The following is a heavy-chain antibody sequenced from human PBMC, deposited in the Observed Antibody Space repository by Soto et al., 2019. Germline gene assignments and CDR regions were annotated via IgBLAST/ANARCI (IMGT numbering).Heavy chain of an antibody. Sequence: GGSLRLSCAASGFTFSSYAMHWVRQAPGKGLEWVAVISYDGSNKYYADSVKGRFTISRDNSKNTLHLQMNSLRAEDTAVYYCARNNDYGSGSYCAFDIWGQGTMVTVSS. J-gene: IGHJ3*02. CDR2: ISYDGSNK. V-gene: IGHV3-30-3*01. CDR1: GFTFSSYA. D-gene: IGHD3-10*01. CDR3: ARNNDYGSGSYCAFDI.